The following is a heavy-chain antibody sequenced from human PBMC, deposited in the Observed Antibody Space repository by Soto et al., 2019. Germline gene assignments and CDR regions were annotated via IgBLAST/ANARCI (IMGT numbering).Heavy chain of an antibody. CDR1: GFTFDDYA. D-gene: IGHD3-10*01. V-gene: IGHV3-9*01. Sequence: GGSLRLSCAASGFTFDDYAMHWVRQAPGKGLEWVSGISWNSGSIGYADSVKGRFTISRDNAKNSLYLQMNSLRAEDTALYYCAKERGGYYGMDVWGQGTTVTVSS. CDR2: ISWNSGSI. J-gene: IGHJ6*02. CDR3: AKERGGYYGMDV.